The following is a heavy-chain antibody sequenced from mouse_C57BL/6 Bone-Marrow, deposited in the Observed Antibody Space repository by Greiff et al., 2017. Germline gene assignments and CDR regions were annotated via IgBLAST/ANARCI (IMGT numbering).Heavy chain of an antibody. Sequence: EVQLVESGGGLVQPGGSLKLSCAASGFTFSDYGMAWVRQAPRKGPEWVAFISNLAYSIYYADTVTGRFTISRENAKNTLYLEMSSLRSEDTAMYYCARADSWFAYWGQGTLVTVSA. CDR3: ARADSWFAY. V-gene: IGHV5-15*01. CDR2: ISNLAYSI. CDR1: GFTFSDYG. D-gene: IGHD2-4*01. J-gene: IGHJ3*01.